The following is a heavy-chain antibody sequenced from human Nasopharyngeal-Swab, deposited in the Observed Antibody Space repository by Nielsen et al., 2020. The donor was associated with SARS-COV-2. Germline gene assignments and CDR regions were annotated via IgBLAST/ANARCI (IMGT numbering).Heavy chain of an antibody. Sequence: SETLSLTCTVSGGSVSSGSYYWRWIRQPPGKGLEWIGYIYYSGSTNYNPSLKSRVTISVDTSKNQFSLKLSSVTAADTAVYYCARDRKVYSGSYPYYYYYYGMDVWGQGTTVTVSS. CDR1: GGSVSSGSYY. D-gene: IGHD1-26*01. V-gene: IGHV4-61*01. J-gene: IGHJ6*02. CDR2: IYYSGST. CDR3: ARDRKVYSGSYPYYYYYYGMDV.